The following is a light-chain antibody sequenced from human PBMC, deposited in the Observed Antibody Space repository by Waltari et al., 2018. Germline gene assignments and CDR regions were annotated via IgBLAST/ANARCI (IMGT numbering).Light chain of an antibody. CDR3: QAWDSSTGV. J-gene: IGLJ3*02. V-gene: IGLV3-1*01. CDR1: NLGDKN. CDR2: PDA. Sequence: YELTQTLSVSVSPRQTATITFSGDNLGDKNVCWYQQKPGQSPVLIIYPDAKRPSGISERFHGSNSGNTATLTIRGTQAMDEGDYYCQAWDSSTGVFGGGTKLTVL.